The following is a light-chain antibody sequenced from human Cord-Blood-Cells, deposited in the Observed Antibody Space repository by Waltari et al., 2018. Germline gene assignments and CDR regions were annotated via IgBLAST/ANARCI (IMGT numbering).Light chain of an antibody. Sequence: DIQMTQSPSSLSASVGDRLPITCRASQSMRSYLNWYQQKPGKAPKLLIYAASSLPSGVPSRFSGSGSGTDFTLTISSLQPEDFATYYCQQSYSTPYTFGQGTKLEIK. J-gene: IGKJ2*01. CDR3: QQSYSTPYT. CDR2: AAS. CDR1: QSMRSY. V-gene: IGKV1-39*01.